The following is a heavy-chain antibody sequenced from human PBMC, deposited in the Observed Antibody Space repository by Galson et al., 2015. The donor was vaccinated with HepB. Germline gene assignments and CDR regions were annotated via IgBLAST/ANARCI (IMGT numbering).Heavy chain of an antibody. V-gene: IGHV3-53*01. CDR1: GFTVSSNY. D-gene: IGHD3-3*01. CDR2: IYSGGST. J-gene: IGHJ4*02. CDR3: AKDDLRSTVYYFDY. Sequence: SLRLSCAASGFTVSSNYMSWVRQAPGKGLEWVSVIYSGGSTYYADSVKGRFTISRDNSKNTLYLQMNSLRAEDTAVYYCAKDDLRSTVYYFDYWGQGTLVTVSS.